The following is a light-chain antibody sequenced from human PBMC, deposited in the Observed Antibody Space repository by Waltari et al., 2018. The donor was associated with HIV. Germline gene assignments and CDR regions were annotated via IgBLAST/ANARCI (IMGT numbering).Light chain of an antibody. CDR3: ATWDDNLSGVV. V-gene: IGLV1-47*01. CDR2: RNN. Sequence: SVLTQPPSASGTPGQRVTITCSGSSSDIGSYYVYWFQQLPGTAPKLLIDRNNQRPSGVPDRFSGSKSGTSASLAISGLRSEDEADYYCATWDDNLSGVVFGGGTKLTVL. J-gene: IGLJ2*01. CDR1: SSDIGSYY.